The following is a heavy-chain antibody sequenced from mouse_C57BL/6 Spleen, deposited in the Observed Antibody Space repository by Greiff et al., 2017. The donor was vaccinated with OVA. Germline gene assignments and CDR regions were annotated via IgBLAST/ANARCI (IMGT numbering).Heavy chain of an antibody. J-gene: IGHJ3*01. D-gene: IGHD1-1*01. Sequence: QVQLQQPGAELVMPGASVKLSCKASGYTFTSYWMHWVKQRPGQGLEWIGELDPSDSYTNYNQKFKGKSTLTVDKSSSTAYMQLSSLTSEDSAVYYCARADYFLFAYWGQGTLVTVSA. CDR3: ARADYFLFAY. CDR1: GYTFTSYW. CDR2: LDPSDSYT. V-gene: IGHV1-69*01.